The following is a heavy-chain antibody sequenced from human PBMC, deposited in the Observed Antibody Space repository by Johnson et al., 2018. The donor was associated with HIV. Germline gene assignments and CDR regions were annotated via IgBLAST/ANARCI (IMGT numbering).Heavy chain of an antibody. Sequence: VQLVESGGGVVQPGRSLRLSCAASGFTFSSYAMHWVRQAPGKGLEWVAVISYDGSNKYYADSVKGRFTISRDSSKNTLYLQMNSLRAEDTAVYYCARAVGSGYFWVLSEQPDAFDIWGQGTMVTVSS. D-gene: IGHD3-22*01. V-gene: IGHV3-30-3*01. J-gene: IGHJ3*02. CDR3: ARAVGSGYFWVLSEQPDAFDI. CDR2: ISYDGSNK. CDR1: GFTFSSYA.